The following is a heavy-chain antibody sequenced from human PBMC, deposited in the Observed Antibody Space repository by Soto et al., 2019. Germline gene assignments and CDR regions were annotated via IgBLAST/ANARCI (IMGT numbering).Heavy chain of an antibody. D-gene: IGHD3-10*01. V-gene: IGHV3-74*01. Sequence: EVQLVESGGGLVQPGGSLRLSCAASEFTFSNYWMHWVRQAPVKGLVWVSRINDDGSTTNYEDSVKGRFAISRDNAKSTVFLHMNGLSAQDTAVYYCARGGVRAYWFDPWGQGTLVTVSA. CDR1: EFTFSNYW. CDR3: ARGGVRAYWFDP. J-gene: IGHJ5*02. CDR2: INDDGSTT.